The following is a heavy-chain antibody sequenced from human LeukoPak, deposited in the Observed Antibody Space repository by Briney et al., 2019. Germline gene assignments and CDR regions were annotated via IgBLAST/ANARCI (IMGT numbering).Heavy chain of an antibody. V-gene: IGHV3-33*01. Sequence: PGGSLRLSCAASGFTFSSYGMHWVRQAPGKGLEWVAVIWYDGSNKYYADSVKGRFTISRDNSKNTLYLQMNSLRADDTAVYYCVRDPSNSGWAFDYWGQGTLVTVSS. CDR2: IWYDGSNK. J-gene: IGHJ4*02. CDR3: VRDPSNSGWAFDY. CDR1: GFTFSSYG. D-gene: IGHD6-19*01.